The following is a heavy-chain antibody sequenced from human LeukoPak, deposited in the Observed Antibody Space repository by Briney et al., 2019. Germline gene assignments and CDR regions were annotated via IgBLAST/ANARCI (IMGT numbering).Heavy chain of an antibody. CDR2: INHSGST. J-gene: IGHJ4*02. Sequence: SETLSLTCAVYGGSFSGYYWSWIRQPPGKGLEWIWEINHSGSTIYNPSLKSRVTISVDTSKNQFSLKLSSVTAADTAVYYCARGQNDYVWGSYRPPHYFDYWGQGTLVTVSS. CDR1: GGSFSGYY. CDR3: ARGQNDYVWGSYRPPHYFDY. D-gene: IGHD3-16*02. V-gene: IGHV4-34*01.